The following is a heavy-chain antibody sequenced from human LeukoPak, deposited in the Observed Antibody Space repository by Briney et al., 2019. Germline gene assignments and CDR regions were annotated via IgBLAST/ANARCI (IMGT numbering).Heavy chain of an antibody. J-gene: IGHJ4*02. D-gene: IGHD2-8*02. Sequence: SQSLSLAWTVAGASVISSGDGCGRIRGPPWRGLGRFGSIDDSRSTYYNRSLQSRVTLSVDTSNTQFSLKLSSVPAADTAVYYCATDISGPIDYWGQGTLVTVSP. CDR3: ATDISGPIDY. CDR2: IDDSRST. CDR1: GASVISSGDG. V-gene: IGHV4-39*07.